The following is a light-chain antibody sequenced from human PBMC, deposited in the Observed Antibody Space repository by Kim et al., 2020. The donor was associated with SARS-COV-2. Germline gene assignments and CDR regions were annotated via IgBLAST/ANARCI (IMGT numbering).Light chain of an antibody. Sequence: DIQMTQSPSSLAASVGDRVTIACRASQSISTYLNWYQQKPGKVPKLLIYAASTLQSGVPSRFSGSGSGTDFTLTISSLQPEDFATYYCQQSHTTPLLTFGGGTKLDIK. CDR2: AAS. CDR3: QQSHTTPLLT. V-gene: IGKV1-39*01. J-gene: IGKJ4*01. CDR1: QSISTY.